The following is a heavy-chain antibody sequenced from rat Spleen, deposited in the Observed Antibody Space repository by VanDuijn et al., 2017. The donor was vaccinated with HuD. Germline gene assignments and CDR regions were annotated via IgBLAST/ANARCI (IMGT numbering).Heavy chain of an antibody. CDR1: GFSFSDYN. Sequence: EVQLVESGGGLVQPGRSLILSCAASGFSFSDYNMAWVRQAPKKGLEWVATIFYDGNRAYYRDSVRGRFTISRDNAKSTLYLQMNSRRSEDTATYYCTTWDYYDNRFDYWGQGVMVTVSS. CDR3: TTWDYYDNRFDY. D-gene: IGHD1-6*01. CDR2: IFYDGNRA. V-gene: IGHV5S10*01. J-gene: IGHJ2*01.